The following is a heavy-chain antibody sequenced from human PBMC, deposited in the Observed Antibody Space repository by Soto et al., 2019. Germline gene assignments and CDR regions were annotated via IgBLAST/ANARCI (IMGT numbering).Heavy chain of an antibody. D-gene: IGHD5-12*01. CDR3: TRHGVASI. Sequence: GESLKISCKGSGYSFSDYWTTWVRQMPGKGLEWMGVIYPGDSNTKYSPAFQGQVTMSADESISTAYLQWNSLKASDTAMYYCTRHGVASIWGQGTMVTVSS. J-gene: IGHJ3*02. V-gene: IGHV5-51*01. CDR2: IYPGDSNT. CDR1: GYSFSDYW.